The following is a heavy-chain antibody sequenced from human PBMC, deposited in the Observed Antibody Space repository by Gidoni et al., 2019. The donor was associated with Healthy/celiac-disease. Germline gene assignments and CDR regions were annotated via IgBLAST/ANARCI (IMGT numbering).Heavy chain of an antibody. CDR2: IYYSWST. CDR3: ARQPGYSSSWYYFDY. D-gene: IGHD6-13*01. CDR1: GGSIRRSSYY. Sequence: QLQLQESGPGLVKPSETLSLTCTVPGGSIRRSSYYWGWIRQPPGTGLEWIGSIYYSWSTYYNPSLKMRVTISVDTSKNQFSLKLSSVTAADTAVYYCARQPGYSSSWYYFDYWGQGTLVTVSS. V-gene: IGHV4-39*01. J-gene: IGHJ4*02.